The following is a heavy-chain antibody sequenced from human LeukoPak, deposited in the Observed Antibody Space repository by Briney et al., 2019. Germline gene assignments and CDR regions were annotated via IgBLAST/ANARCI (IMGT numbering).Heavy chain of an antibody. D-gene: IGHD4-17*01. CDR2: ISWDGDST. CDR3: AKGDYGDYRKNAFDI. Sequence: PGGSLRLSCAASGFAFDDYAMHWVRQAPGKGLEWVSRISWDGDSTYYADSVKGRFTISRDNSKNSLYLQMNSLRAEDTALYYCAKGDYGDYRKNAFDIWGQGTMVTVSS. CDR1: GFAFDDYA. V-gene: IGHV3-43D*03. J-gene: IGHJ3*02.